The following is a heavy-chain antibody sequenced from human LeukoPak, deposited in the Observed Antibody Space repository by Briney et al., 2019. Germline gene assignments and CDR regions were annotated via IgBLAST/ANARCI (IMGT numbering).Heavy chain of an antibody. CDR3: ARAVVVVPAAIGGWFDP. D-gene: IGHD2-2*02. V-gene: IGHV4-34*01. CDR1: GGSSSGYY. J-gene: IGHJ5*02. Sequence: KPSETLSLTCAVYGGSSSGYYWSWIRQPPGKGLEWIGEINHSGSTNYNPSLKSRVTISVDTSKNQFSLKLSSVTAADTAVYYCARAVVVVPAAIGGWFDPWGQGTLVTVSS. CDR2: INHSGST.